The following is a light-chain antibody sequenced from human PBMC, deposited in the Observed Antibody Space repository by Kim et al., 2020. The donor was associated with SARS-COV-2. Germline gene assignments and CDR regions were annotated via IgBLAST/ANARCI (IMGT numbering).Light chain of an antibody. CDR3: QQFKTYPWT. J-gene: IGKJ1*01. CDR1: QDISRA. Sequence: AIQLTQSPSSLSASLGDRVTITCRASQDISRALAWYQQQPGKAPKLLIYGASTLEGGVASKFSGSGSATDFTLTITSLQPEDFATYYCQQFKTYPWTFGPGTKVDIK. V-gene: IGKV1-13*02. CDR2: GAS.